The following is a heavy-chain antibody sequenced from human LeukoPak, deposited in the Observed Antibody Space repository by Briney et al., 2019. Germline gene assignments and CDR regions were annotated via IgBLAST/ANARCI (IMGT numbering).Heavy chain of an antibody. Sequence: GASVKVSCKASGYTFTNYGITWVRQAPGQGLEWMGWISVYNGHTDYAQTLQGRVTMTTDTSTSTAYMELKSLRSDDTAVYYCARKEVAVRHDYWGQGTLVTVS. J-gene: IGHJ4*02. CDR3: ARKEVAVRHDY. CDR2: ISVYNGHT. CDR1: GYTFTNYG. V-gene: IGHV1-18*01. D-gene: IGHD5-12*01.